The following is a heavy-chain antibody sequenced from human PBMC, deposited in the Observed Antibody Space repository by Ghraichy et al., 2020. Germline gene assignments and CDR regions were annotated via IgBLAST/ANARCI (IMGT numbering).Heavy chain of an antibody. D-gene: IGHD6-13*01. CDR3: AKGEAVGSSRRHYYYGMDV. CDR2: ISWNSGSI. Sequence: GGSLRLSCAASGFTFDDYAMHWVRQAPGKGLEWVSGISWNSGSIGYADSVKGRFTISRDNAKNSLYLQMNSLRAEDTALYYCAKGEAVGSSRRHYYYGMDVWGQGTTVTVSS. J-gene: IGHJ6*02. V-gene: IGHV3-9*01. CDR1: GFTFDDYA.